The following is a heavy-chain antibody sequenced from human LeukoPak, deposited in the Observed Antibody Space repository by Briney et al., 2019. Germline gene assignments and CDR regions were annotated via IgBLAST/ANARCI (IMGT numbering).Heavy chain of an antibody. V-gene: IGHV4-4*07. J-gene: IGHJ3*02. CDR3: AREGPYYYDSSGYNAFDI. CDR2: IYTSGST. Sequence: SETLSLTCTVSGGSISSYYWSWIRQPAGKGLEWIGRIYTSGSTNYNPSLKSRVTMSVDTSKNQFSLKLSSVTAAGTAVYYCAREGPYYYDSSGYNAFDIWGQGTMVTVSS. D-gene: IGHD3-22*01. CDR1: GGSISSYY.